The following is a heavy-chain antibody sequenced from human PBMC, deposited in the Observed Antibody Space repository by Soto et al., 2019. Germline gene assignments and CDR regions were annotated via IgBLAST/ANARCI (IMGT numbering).Heavy chain of an antibody. D-gene: IGHD3-10*01. J-gene: IGHJ4*02. V-gene: IGHV1-3*05. CDR2: INAGNGNT. Sequence: QVQLVQSGAEEKKPGASVKVSCKASGYTFSSYAMHWVRQAPGQRLEWMGWINAGNGNTKYSQKFQGRVTITRDTAARPAHMALSSRRSEDTAGYYCARGGPPSDYWGQGTLVTVSS. CDR1: GYTFSSYA. CDR3: ARGGPPSDY.